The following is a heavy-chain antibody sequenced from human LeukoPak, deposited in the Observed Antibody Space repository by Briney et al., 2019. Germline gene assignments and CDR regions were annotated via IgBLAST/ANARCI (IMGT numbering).Heavy chain of an antibody. V-gene: IGHV3-7*03. CDR3: LRDFGGV. CDR1: GFMFSSYW. CDR2: IRQDGSEA. J-gene: IGHJ4*02. D-gene: IGHD3-10*01. Sequence: GGSLRLSCASSGFMFSSYWMSWVRQAPGKGLEWVANIRQDGSEAYYVDSVKGRFTISRDNVRNSLYLQMDSLRDEDTAVYYCLRDFGGVWGQGTLVTVS.